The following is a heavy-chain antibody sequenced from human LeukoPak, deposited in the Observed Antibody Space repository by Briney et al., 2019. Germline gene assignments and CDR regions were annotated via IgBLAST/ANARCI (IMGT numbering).Heavy chain of an antibody. CDR3: ARSAHDYGDYNWFDP. CDR2: ISAYNGNT. V-gene: IGHV1-18*01. Sequence: GASVKVSCKASGYTFTSYGISWVRQAPGQGLEWMGWISAYNGNTNYAQKLQGRVTMTTDTSTSTAYMELRSLRSDDTAVYYCARSAHDYGDYNWFDPWGQGTLVTVSS. D-gene: IGHD4-17*01. J-gene: IGHJ5*02. CDR1: GYTFTSYG.